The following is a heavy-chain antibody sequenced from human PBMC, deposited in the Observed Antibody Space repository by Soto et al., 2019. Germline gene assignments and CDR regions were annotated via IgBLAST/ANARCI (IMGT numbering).Heavy chain of an antibody. CDR1: GYTFTGYD. D-gene: IGHD3-10*01. J-gene: IGHJ5*02. Sequence: ASVKVSCKASGYTFTGYDMHWVRQAPGQGLERMGWINPNSGGTNYAQKFQGWVTMTRDTSISTAYMELSRLRSDDTAVYYCARFRYANYYGSGSYWPTSLRNWFDPWGQGTLVTVSS. V-gene: IGHV1-2*04. CDR2: INPNSGGT. CDR3: ARFRYANYYGSGSYWPTSLRNWFDP.